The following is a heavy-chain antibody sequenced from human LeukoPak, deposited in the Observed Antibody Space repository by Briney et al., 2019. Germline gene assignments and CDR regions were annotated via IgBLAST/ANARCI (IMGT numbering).Heavy chain of an antibody. CDR3: ARDPDCSSTSCYGYWFDP. Sequence: ASVKVSCKASGYTFTGYYMHWVRQAPGQGLEWMGWINPNSGGTNYAQKFQGRVTMTRDTSISTAYMELSRLRSDDTAVYYCARDPDCSSTSCYGYWFDPWGQGTLVTVSS. CDR2: INPNSGGT. D-gene: IGHD2-2*01. CDR1: GYTFTGYY. V-gene: IGHV1-2*02. J-gene: IGHJ5*02.